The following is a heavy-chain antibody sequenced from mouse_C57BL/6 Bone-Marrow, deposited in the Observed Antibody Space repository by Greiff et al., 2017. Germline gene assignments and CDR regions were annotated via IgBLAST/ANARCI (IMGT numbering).Heavy chain of an antibody. CDR2: LSDGGSYT. V-gene: IGHV5-4*01. Sequence: EVQRVESGGGLVKPGGSLKLSCAASGFTFSSYAMSWVRQTPEKRLEWVATLSDGGSYTYYPDNVKGRFTISRDNDKNNLYLQMSHLKSEDTAMYYCARLDYYAMDYWGQGTSVTVSS. J-gene: IGHJ4*01. CDR1: GFTFSSYA. CDR3: ARLDYYAMDY.